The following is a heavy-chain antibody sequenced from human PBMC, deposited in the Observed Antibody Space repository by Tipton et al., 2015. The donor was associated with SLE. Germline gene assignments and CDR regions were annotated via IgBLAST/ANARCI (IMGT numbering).Heavy chain of an antibody. Sequence: SGVIFSTLAMSWVRPAPGKGLEWVSGIRGSGGSTYYADSVKGRFTIARDNSKNTVYLQMNSLRAEDTAVYYCARDAYGVATVLLDYWGQGTLVTVSS. CDR1: GVIFSTLA. CDR2: IRGSGGST. J-gene: IGHJ4*02. D-gene: IGHD4-17*01. V-gene: IGHV3-23*01. CDR3: ARDAYGVATVLLDY.